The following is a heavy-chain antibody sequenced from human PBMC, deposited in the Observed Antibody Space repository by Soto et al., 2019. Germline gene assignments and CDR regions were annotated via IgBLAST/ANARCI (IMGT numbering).Heavy chain of an antibody. J-gene: IGHJ4*02. V-gene: IGHV3-23*01. CDR3: AKDVGGHYCTPTSCLYFFHS. CDR2: ISDSGST. CDR1: GFSLNNYA. D-gene: IGHD2-2*01. Sequence: GGSLRLSCAASGFSLNNYAMNWVRQAPGQGLEWVSTISDSGSTYYADSVKGRFTISRDNSKNTLYLQMKSLRAEDTAVYFCAKDVGGHYCTPTSCLYFFHSWGRGTLVTVSS.